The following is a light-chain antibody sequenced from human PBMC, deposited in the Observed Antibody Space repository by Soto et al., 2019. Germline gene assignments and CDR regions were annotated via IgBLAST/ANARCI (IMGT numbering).Light chain of an antibody. CDR2: EVS. CDR1: SSDVGGYNY. CDR3: SSHAVSNNFSL. J-gene: IGLJ1*01. Sequence: QSALTQPPSASGSPGQSVTISCTGTSSDVGGYNYVSWYQQHPGKAPKLMIYEVSKRPSGVPDRFSGSKSGNTASLTVSGLQAEDEAYYYCSSHAVSNNFSLFATGTKVTVL. V-gene: IGLV2-8*01.